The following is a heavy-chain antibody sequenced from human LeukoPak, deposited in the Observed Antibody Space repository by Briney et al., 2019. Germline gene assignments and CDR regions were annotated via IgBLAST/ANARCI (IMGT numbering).Heavy chain of an antibody. CDR3: ARQRRITMIVVVTNPRDAFDI. CDR2: IYYSGST. J-gene: IGHJ3*02. D-gene: IGHD3-22*01. V-gene: IGHV4-39*01. Sequence: SETLSLTCTASGGSISSSSYYWGWIRQPPGKGLEWIGSIYYSGSTYYNPSLKSRVTISVDTSKNQFSLKLSSVTAADTAVYYCARQRRITMIVVVTNPRDAFDIWGQGTMVTVSS. CDR1: GGSISSSSYY.